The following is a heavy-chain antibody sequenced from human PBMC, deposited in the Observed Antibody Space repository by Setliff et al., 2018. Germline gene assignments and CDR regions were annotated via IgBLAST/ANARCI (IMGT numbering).Heavy chain of an antibody. J-gene: IGHJ5*01. V-gene: IGHV4-39*02. CDR3: AGRDYSGGDS. CDR2: IYNSGTT. D-gene: IGHD4-4*01. CDR1: GGSISSGNYY. Sequence: SETLSPTCTVSGGSISSGNYYWGWIRQPPGKGLEWIGRIYNSGTTNYNPSLKSRVTISADTSNNSFSLNLFSVTAADTAVYYCAGRDYSGGDSWGHGTLVTVSS.